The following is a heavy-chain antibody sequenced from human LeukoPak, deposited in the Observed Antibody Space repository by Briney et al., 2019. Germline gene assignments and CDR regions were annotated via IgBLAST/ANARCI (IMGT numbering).Heavy chain of an antibody. J-gene: IGHJ4*02. D-gene: IGHD4-23*01. V-gene: IGHV3-74*01. CDR2: INSDGSST. CDR1: GFTFSSYW. Sequence: GGSLRLSCAASGFTFSSYWLYWVRQAPGKGLVWVSRINSDGSSTDYADSVKGRFTTFRDNAKNTLSLQMNSLRAEDTAVYYCVRGVYGGNSVFDYWGQGTLVTVSS. CDR3: VRGVYGGNSVFDY.